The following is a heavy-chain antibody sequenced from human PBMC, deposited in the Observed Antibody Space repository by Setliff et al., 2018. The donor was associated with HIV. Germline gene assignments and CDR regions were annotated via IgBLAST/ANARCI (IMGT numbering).Heavy chain of an antibody. D-gene: IGHD3-10*01. CDR2: MNPNSGNT. V-gene: IGHV1-8*02. CDR3: ARGYYNSGNYFEY. CDR1: GSTFPSYD. J-gene: IGHJ4*02. Sequence: ASVKVSCKASGSTFPSYDINWVRQATGRGPEWMGWMNPNSGNTGYAQKFQGRVTMTRNTSISTAYMELSSLRSEDTAVYYCARGYYNSGNYFEYWGQGTLVTVSS.